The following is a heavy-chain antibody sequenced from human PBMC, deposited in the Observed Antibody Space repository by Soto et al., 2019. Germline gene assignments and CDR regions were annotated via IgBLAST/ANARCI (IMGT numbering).Heavy chain of an antibody. Sequence: QVQLVESGGGVVQPGRSLRLSCAASGFTFSSYGMHWVRQAPGKGLEWVAVIWYDGSNKYYVDSVKGRFTISRDNSKNTLYLQMNSLRAEDTAVYYCATPYYYGSGSPDYYFDYWGQGTLVTVSS. J-gene: IGHJ4*02. CDR3: ATPYYYGSGSPDYYFDY. CDR2: IWYDGSNK. CDR1: GFTFSSYG. D-gene: IGHD3-10*01. V-gene: IGHV3-33*01.